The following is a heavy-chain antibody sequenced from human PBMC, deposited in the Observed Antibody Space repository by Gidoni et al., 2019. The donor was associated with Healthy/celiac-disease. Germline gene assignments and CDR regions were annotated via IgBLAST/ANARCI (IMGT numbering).Heavy chain of an antibody. CDR1: GGSISSGGYS. Sequence: QLQLQESGSGLVKPSQTLSLTCAVSGGSISSGGYSWSWIRQPPGKGLEWIGYIYHSGSTYYNPSLKSRVTISVDRSKNQFSLKLSSVTAADTAVYYCARSPDILTGYDHSYYFDYWGQGTLVTVSS. CDR2: IYHSGST. CDR3: ARSPDILTGYDHSYYFDY. V-gene: IGHV4-30-2*01. J-gene: IGHJ4*02. D-gene: IGHD3-9*01.